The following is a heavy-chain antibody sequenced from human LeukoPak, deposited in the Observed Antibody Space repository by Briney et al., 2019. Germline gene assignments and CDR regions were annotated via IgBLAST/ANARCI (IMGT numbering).Heavy chain of an antibody. Sequence: PGRSLRLSCAASGFTFDDYAMHWVRQAPGKGLEWVSGISWNSGSIGYVDSVKGRFTISRDNAKNSLYLQMNSLRAEDTALYYCAKDMGGGPYCSGGSCYGYSGAFDIWGQGTMVTVSS. CDR3: AKDMGGGPYCSGGSCYGYSGAFDI. D-gene: IGHD2-15*01. CDR2: ISWNSGSI. J-gene: IGHJ3*02. CDR1: GFTFDDYA. V-gene: IGHV3-9*01.